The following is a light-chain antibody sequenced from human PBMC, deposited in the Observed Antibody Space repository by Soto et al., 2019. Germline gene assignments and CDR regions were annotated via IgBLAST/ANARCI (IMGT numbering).Light chain of an antibody. J-gene: IGLJ1*01. CDR3: CSYAGITGFSYV. CDR1: SSDIGSYNL. CDR2: EVR. V-gene: IGLV2-23*02. Sequence: QSVLTQPASVSGSPGQSITISCTGTSSDIGSYNLVSWYQQHPGKAPKLMIYEVRRRPSGVSTRFSGSKSGNTASLTIPGLQAEDEADYYCCSYAGITGFSYVFGSRTKVTVL.